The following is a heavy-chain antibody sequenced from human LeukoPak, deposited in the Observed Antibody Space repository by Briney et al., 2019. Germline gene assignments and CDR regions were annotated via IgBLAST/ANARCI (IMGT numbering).Heavy chain of an antibody. V-gene: IGHV3-30*18. D-gene: IGHD3-10*01. CDR3: AKEFHITMVRGVIGFGAFDI. Sequence: GGSLRLSCAVSGFTVSSNYMNWVRQAPGKGLQWVAGVSDDGNTQYHGDSVKGRFTVSRDNSKNAVFLQMTGLRAEDTAVYYRAKEFHITMVRGVIGFGAFDIWGQGTMVTVSS. J-gene: IGHJ3*02. CDR2: VSDDGNTQ. CDR1: GFTVSSNY.